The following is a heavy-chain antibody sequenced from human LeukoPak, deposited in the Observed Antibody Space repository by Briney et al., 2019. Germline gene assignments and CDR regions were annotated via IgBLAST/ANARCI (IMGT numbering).Heavy chain of an antibody. CDR1: GYTFTIYY. V-gene: IGHV1-46*01. Sequence: ASVKVSCKASGYTFTIYYMHWVRQAPGQGLEWMGIINPSGGSTSYAQKFQGRVTMTRDTSTSTVYMELSSLRSEDTAVYYCARAGYCSSTSCYELVYWGQGTLVTVSS. D-gene: IGHD2-2*01. CDR3: ARAGYCSSTSCYELVY. J-gene: IGHJ4*02. CDR2: INPSGGST.